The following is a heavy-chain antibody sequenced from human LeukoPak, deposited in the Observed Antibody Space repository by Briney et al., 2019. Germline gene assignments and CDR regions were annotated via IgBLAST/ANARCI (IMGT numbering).Heavy chain of an antibody. CDR2: ISSSSSYI. J-gene: IGHJ6*03. CDR1: GFTFSSYS. V-gene: IGHV3-21*04. Sequence: PGGSLRLSCAASGFTFSSYSMNWVRQAPGKGLEWVSSISSSSSYIYYADSVKGRFTISRDNAKNSLYLQMNSLRAEDTALYYCARGYTDHYGSGSYYYYMDVWGKGTTVTVSS. CDR3: ARGYTDHYGSGSYYYYMDV. D-gene: IGHD3-10*01.